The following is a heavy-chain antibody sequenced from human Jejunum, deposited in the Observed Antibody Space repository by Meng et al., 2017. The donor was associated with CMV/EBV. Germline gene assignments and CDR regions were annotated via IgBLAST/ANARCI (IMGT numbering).Heavy chain of an antibody. CDR2: ISYSGNT. Sequence: SVGRDYYYWGWIRQPPGKGLEWVAYISYSGNTNSNPSLKSRVSISADAAKNLFSLRLTSVTTADTAVYYCARGWADIRVSGVTDLWGQGTTVTVSS. CDR1: SVGRDYYY. CDR3: ARGWADIRVSGVTDL. D-gene: IGHD2-8*01. J-gene: IGHJ6*02. V-gene: IGHV4-61*01.